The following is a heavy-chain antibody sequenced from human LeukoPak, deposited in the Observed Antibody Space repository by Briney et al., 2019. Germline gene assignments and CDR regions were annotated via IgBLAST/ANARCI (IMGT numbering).Heavy chain of an antibody. V-gene: IGHV3-43*02. J-gene: IGHJ4*02. CDR1: VLPLGDFA. CDR3: ERESGKFDY. CDR2: ISGDGVST. Sequence: QPGRCLRLSCVASVLPLGDFAMHWVRQAPGQGLEWVSLISGDGVSTFFADSVKGRFSISRDNSKNSLFLEMSSLRTEDTAMYYCERESGKFDYWGQGTLVGVSS.